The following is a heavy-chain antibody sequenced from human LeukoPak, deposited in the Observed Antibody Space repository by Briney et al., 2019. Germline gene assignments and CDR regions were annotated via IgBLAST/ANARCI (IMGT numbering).Heavy chain of an antibody. V-gene: IGHV1-2*04. D-gene: IGHD3-9*01. J-gene: IGHJ6*02. CDR1: GGTFSSYA. CDR2: INPNSGGT. Sequence: ASVKVSCKASGGTFSSYAISWVRQAPGQGLEWMGWINPNSGGTNYAQKFQGWVTMTRDTSISTAYMELSRLRSDDTAVYYCAIPEPYDILTGYSKDYYYGMDVWGQGTTVTVSS. CDR3: AIPEPYDILTGYSKDYYYGMDV.